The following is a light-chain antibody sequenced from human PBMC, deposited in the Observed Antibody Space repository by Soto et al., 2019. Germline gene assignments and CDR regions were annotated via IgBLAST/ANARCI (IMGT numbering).Light chain of an antibody. J-gene: IGKJ1*01. CDR2: KAS. CDR3: QQYGSSSPWT. V-gene: IGKV1-5*03. Sequence: DIQMTQSPSTLSASVGDRVTITCRASQSVGSWLAWYQQIPGKAPKLLIYKASSLESGVPSRFSGSGSGTEFSLTISSLQPDDFASYHCQQYGSSSPWTFGQGTKVEIK. CDR1: QSVGSW.